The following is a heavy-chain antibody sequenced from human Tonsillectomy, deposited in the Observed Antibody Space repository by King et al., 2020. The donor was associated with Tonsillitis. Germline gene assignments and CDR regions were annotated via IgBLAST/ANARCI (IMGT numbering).Heavy chain of an antibody. CDR2: ISGSGGST. J-gene: IGHJ4*02. D-gene: IGHD1-26*01. Sequence: QLVQSGGGLVQPGGSLRLSCAASGFTFSNYAMSWVRQAPGKGLEWVSAISGSGGSTYYADSVKSRFTISRDSSKSTLFLQMNSLRADDTAVYYCAKGGGSYDYWGQGTLVTVSS. CDR1: GFTFSNYA. V-gene: IGHV3-23*04. CDR3: AKGGGSYDY.